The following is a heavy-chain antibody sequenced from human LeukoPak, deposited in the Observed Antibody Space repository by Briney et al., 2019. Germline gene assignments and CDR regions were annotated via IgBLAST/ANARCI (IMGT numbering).Heavy chain of an antibody. CDR2: ISWNSGSI. CDR1: GFTFDDYA. J-gene: IGHJ4*02. Sequence: PGGSLRLSCAASGFTFDDYAMHWVRQAPGKGLEWVSGISWNSGSIGYADSVKGRFTISRDNAKNSLYLQMNSLRAEDTALYYCARRSVAGATTGYYYDSWGQGTLVTVSS. CDR3: ARRSVAGATTGYYYDS. D-gene: IGHD1-26*01. V-gene: IGHV3-9*01.